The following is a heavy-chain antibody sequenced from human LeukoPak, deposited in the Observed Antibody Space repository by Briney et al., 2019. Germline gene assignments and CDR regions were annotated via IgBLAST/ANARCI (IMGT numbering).Heavy chain of an antibody. D-gene: IGHD6-13*01. V-gene: IGHV3-21*01. Sequence: GGSLRLSCAASGFTFSSYSMNWVRQAPGKGLEWVSSISSSSRYIYYADSVKGRFTISRDNAKNSLFLQMNSLRAEDTAVYYCARVWSPPYSSSWPYYFDYWGQGTLVTVSS. CDR2: ISSSSRYI. J-gene: IGHJ4*02. CDR1: GFTFSSYS. CDR3: ARVWSPPYSSSWPYYFDY.